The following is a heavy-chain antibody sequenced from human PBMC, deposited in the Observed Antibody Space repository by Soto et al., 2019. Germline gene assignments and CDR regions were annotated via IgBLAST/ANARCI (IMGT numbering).Heavy chain of an antibody. J-gene: IGHJ4*02. D-gene: IGHD3-22*01. Sequence: SVKVSCKASGYAFTSYYIHWVRQAPGQGLEWMGRIIPILGIANYAQKFQGRVTITADKSTSTAYMELSSLRSEDTAVYYCEDDSSGLWGQGTLVTSPQ. CDR2: IIPILGIA. CDR1: GYAFTSYY. CDR3: EDDSSGL. V-gene: IGHV1-69*02.